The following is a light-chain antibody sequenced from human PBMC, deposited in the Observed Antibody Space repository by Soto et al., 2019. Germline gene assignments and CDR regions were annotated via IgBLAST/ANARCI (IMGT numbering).Light chain of an antibody. CDR2: GAP. V-gene: IGKV3-11*01. CDR3: LQRSIGFT. Sequence: EIVLTQSPGTLSLSPGERATLSCRASQSVGSYLAWYQQKPGQAPRLLIYGAPNRAPGIPARFSGSGSGTDFTLTISSLEPEDFAVYHCLQRSIGFTFGPGTKVDIK. CDR1: QSVGSY. J-gene: IGKJ3*01.